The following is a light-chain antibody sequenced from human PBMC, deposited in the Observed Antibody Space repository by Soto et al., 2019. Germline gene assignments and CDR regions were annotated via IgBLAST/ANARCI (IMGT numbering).Light chain of an antibody. CDR3: KQYNAXPRT. Sequence: DIQMTQSPSSLSASVVDRVTITWLASQGINNNLAWFQQKPGKAPRSLIHSASSLQSGVPSKFSGSGSGTDLPLTISSLQPEDFATDYFKQYNAXPRTFGLGTKV. CDR2: SAS. CDR1: QGINNN. J-gene: IGKJ1*01. V-gene: IGKV1-16*02.